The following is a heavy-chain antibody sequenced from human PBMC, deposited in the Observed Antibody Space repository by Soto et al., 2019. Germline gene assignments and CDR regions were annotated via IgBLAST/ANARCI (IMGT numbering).Heavy chain of an antibody. CDR2: IMQDGSEK. CDR3: ARDLRFLGEFDY. J-gene: IGHJ4*02. Sequence: GGSLRLSCSASGFTFSSYWMSWVRQAPGKGLEWVANIMQDGSEKYFVDSVKGRFTISRNNAKNSLYLQMNSLGAEDAAVYYCARDLRFLGEFDYWGQGIFVTVSS. V-gene: IGHV3-7*01. CDR1: GFTFSSYW. D-gene: IGHD3-3*01.